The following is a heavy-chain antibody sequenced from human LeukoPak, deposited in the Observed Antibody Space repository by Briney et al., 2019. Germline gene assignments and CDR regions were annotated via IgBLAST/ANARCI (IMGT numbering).Heavy chain of an antibody. V-gene: IGHV3-74*01. Sequence: GGSLRLSCAASGFTFSSYAMSWVRQAPGKGLVWFSRINSDGSSTSYADSVKGRFTISRDNAKNTLYLQMNGLRAEDTAVYYCARASWELPLDYWGQGTLVTVSS. J-gene: IGHJ4*02. CDR1: GFTFSSYA. D-gene: IGHD1-26*01. CDR3: ARASWELPLDY. CDR2: INSDGSST.